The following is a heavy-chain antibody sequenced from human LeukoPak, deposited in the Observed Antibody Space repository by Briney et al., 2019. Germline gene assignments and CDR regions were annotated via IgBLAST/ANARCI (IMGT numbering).Heavy chain of an antibody. Sequence: GGSLRLSCAASGFTFNTHGMHGVRQAPGKGLEWVAAIWFDGRVKHYSDAVKGRFTISRDNSLNTLYLQMNSLRVKDTAMYYCAKDTAIQFLEPAFWGQGTLVTVSS. V-gene: IGHV3-33*06. CDR3: AKDTAIQFLEPAF. J-gene: IGHJ4*02. D-gene: IGHD3-3*01. CDR1: GFTFNTHG. CDR2: IWFDGRVK.